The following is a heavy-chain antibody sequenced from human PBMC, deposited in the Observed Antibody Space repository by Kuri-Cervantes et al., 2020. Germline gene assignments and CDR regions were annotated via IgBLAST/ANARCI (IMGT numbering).Heavy chain of an antibody. CDR3: ARMPNLKLGVDY. J-gene: IGHJ4*02. CDR2: ISAYNGNT. Sequence: ASVKVSCKASGYSFTSYAITWVRQAPGQGLEWMGWISAYNGNTNYAQNLQGRVTMTTDTSTSTAYLELRSLRSDDTAVYYCARMPNLKLGVDYWGQGTLVTVSS. V-gene: IGHV1-18*01. D-gene: IGHD1-26*01. CDR1: GYSFTSYA.